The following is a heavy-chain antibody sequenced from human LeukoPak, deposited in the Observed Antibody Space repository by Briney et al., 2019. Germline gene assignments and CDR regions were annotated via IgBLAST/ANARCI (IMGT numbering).Heavy chain of an antibody. CDR2: VYYSGSTNY. CDR1: RGSLSNYF. J-gene: IGHJ5*02. Sequence: SETLSLTCTVSRGSLSNYFWTWIRQPPGKGLEGIGGVYYSGSTNYNYNPSLKSRVTISVGRSKNQFSLKLSSVTAADTAVYYCARDGAIAGIAVAGMGGWFDPWGQGTLVTVSS. D-gene: IGHD6-19*01. CDR3: ARDGAIAGIAVAGMGGWFDP. V-gene: IGHV4-59*12.